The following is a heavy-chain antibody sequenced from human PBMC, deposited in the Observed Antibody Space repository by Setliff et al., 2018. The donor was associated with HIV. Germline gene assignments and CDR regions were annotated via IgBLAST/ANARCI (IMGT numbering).Heavy chain of an antibody. CDR3: AKNPKYISGWFQYYFDY. Sequence: ASVKVSCKASGHTFSNYDVIWVRRATGQGLEWMGWMNPNSGDTGYAQKFQGRVIMTRDTSISTAYMEVSSLRSEDTAVYYCAKNPKYISGWFQYYFDYWGQGALVTVSS. D-gene: IGHD6-19*01. V-gene: IGHV1-8*01. J-gene: IGHJ4*02. CDR2: MNPNSGDT. CDR1: GHTFSNYD.